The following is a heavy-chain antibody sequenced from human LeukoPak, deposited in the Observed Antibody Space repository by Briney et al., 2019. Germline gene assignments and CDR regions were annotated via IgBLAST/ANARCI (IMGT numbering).Heavy chain of an antibody. J-gene: IGHJ4*02. CDR2: IYPGDSDT. CDR1: GSSFTSYW. D-gene: IGHD3-3*01. V-gene: IGHV5-51*01. Sequence: PGESLQISCQGSGSSFTSYWIGWVRQLPGKGLEWMGIIYPGDSDTRYSPSFQGQVTISADKSISTAYLQWSSLKASDTAMYYCARFGYYDFWSGYSSWFDYWGQGTLVTVSS. CDR3: ARFGYYDFWSGYSSWFDY.